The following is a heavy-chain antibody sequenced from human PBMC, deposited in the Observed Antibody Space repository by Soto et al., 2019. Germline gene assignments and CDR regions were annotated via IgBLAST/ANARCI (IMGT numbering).Heavy chain of an antibody. V-gene: IGHV1-18*01. J-gene: IGHJ6*02. CDR2: ISGYNGHT. D-gene: IGHD3-16*01. CDR3: AREGEMPYYYYGLDV. CDR1: GYTFTTYG. Sequence: QVQLVQSGAEVRKPGASVKVSCKASGYTFTTYGIIWVRQAPGQWLEWMGWISGYNGHTKYAQKFQGRVTMTTETSTNTVYMDLRNLRSDDTAVYYCAREGEMPYYYYGLDVWGQGTTVNVSS.